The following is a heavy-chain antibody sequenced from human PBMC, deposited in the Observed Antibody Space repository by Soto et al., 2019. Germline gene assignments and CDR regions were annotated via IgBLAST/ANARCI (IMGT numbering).Heavy chain of an antibody. CDR2: ISGSGGST. V-gene: IGHV3-23*01. CDR3: AKDLVYYDILTGYYRTDP. J-gene: IGHJ5*02. CDR1: GFTFSSYA. D-gene: IGHD3-9*01. Sequence: PGGSLRLSCAASGFTFSSYAMTWVRKPPGKGLEWVSDISGSGGSTYYAASVKGRFTISRDNSKNTLYLQMNSLRAEDTAVYYCAKDLVYYDILTGYYRTDPWGQGTLVTVSS.